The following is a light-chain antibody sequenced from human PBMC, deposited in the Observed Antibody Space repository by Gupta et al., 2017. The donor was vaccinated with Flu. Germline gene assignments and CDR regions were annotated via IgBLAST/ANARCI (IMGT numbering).Light chain of an antibody. CDR1: QALVYTDGSIY. Sequence: DVTVTQSPLFLPVNLGQAASISCNTSQALVYTDGSIYFNWFQQRPGQSPRRLLYKVSNRDSGVPDRFSGSGSGTHFTLKMSGVEAEDVGIYYCMQATDGPRTFGQGTRVEL. J-gene: IGKJ1*01. CDR2: KVS. V-gene: IGKV2-30*01. CDR3: MQATDGPRT.